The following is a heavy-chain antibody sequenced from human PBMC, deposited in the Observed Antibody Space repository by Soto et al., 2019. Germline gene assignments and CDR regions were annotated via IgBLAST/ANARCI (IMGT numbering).Heavy chain of an antibody. D-gene: IGHD3-3*01. Sequence: GGSVKVSCKASGYTFTSYYMHWVRQAPGQGLEWMGIINPSGGSTSYAQKFQGRVTMTRDTSTSTVYMELSSLRSEDTAVYYCAREFLDFWSGYYGGGMDVWGQGTTVTVSS. V-gene: IGHV1-46*01. CDR1: GYTFTSYY. CDR2: INPSGGST. J-gene: IGHJ6*02. CDR3: AREFLDFWSGYYGGGMDV.